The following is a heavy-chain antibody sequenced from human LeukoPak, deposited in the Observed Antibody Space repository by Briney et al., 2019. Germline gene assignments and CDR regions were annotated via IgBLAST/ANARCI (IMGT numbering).Heavy chain of an antibody. D-gene: IGHD3-22*01. CDR1: GYTFTSYD. Sequence: ASVKVSCKASGYTFTSYDINWVRQATGQGLEWMGWMNPNSGNTGYAQKFQGRVTMTRNTSISTAYMELSSLRSEDTAVYYCARGQGYYDSSGYPNVENWFDPWGQGTLVTVSS. V-gene: IGHV1-8*01. CDR2: MNPNSGNT. J-gene: IGHJ5*02. CDR3: ARGQGYYDSSGYPNVENWFDP.